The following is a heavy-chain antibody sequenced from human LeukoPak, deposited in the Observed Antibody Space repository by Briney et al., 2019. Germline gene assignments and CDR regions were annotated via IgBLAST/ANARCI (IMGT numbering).Heavy chain of an antibody. V-gene: IGHV3-74*01. CDR3: ASRELPGDVDY. D-gene: IGHD1-26*01. J-gene: IGHJ4*02. Sequence: PGGSLRLSCAVSGFTFSSYWMHWVRQVPGKGLVWVSRINSDGSSTSYADSVKGRFTISRDNSKNTLYLQMNSLRAEDTAVYYCASRELPGDVDYWGQGTLVTVSS. CDR2: INSDGSST. CDR1: GFTFSSYW.